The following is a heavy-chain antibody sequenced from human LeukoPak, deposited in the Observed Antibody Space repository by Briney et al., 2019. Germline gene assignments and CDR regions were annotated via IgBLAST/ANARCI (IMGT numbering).Heavy chain of an antibody. CDR1: GGXISTYY. CDR3: ARDYYGSGSLGGYYYYYGMDV. D-gene: IGHD3-10*01. CDR2: IYSSGTT. V-gene: IGHV4-59*01. J-gene: IGHJ6*02. Sequence: SETLSLTCTVSGGXISTYYWTWIRQPPGKGLEWVGYIYSSGTTNYNPSLNSRVTISVDTSKNQFSLKLSSVTAADTAVYYCARDYYGSGSLGGYYYYYGMDVWGQGTTVTVSS.